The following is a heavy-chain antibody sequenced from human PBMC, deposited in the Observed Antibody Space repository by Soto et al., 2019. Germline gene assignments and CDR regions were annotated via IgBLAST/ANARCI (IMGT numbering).Heavy chain of an antibody. Sequence: SEPLSQTSNDSGRPISTSSDYRSWSRNPPGEGLEWIGSIYYSGSTYYNPSLKSRVTISVDTSKNQFSLKLSSVTAADTAVYYCARASNWFDPWGQGTLVTVSS. J-gene: IGHJ5*02. D-gene: IGHD5-12*01. V-gene: IGHV4-39*01. CDR3: ARASNWFDP. CDR2: IYYSGST. CDR1: GRPISTSSDY.